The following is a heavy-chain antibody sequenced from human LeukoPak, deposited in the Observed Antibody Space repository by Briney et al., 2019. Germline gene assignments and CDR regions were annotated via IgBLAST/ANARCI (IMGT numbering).Heavy chain of an antibody. D-gene: IGHD2-15*01. V-gene: IGHV5-51*01. CDR1: GYSFTNNW. Sequence: GESLKISCKGSGYSFTNNWISWVRQMPGKGLEWMGITYPGDSNTRYSPSFQGQVTISADKSISSAYLQWSSLKASDTAMYYCVRSPACSSGTCYPNWFDPWGQGTLATVSS. J-gene: IGHJ5*02. CDR2: TYPGDSNT. CDR3: VRSPACSSGTCYPNWFDP.